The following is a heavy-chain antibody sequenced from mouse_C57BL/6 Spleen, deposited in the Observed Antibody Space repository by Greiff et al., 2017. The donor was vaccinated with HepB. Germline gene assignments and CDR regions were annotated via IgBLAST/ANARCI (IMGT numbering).Heavy chain of an antibody. CDR3: ARVPVAY. CDR1: GFTFSSYA. CDR2: ISDGGSYT. J-gene: IGHJ3*01. V-gene: IGHV5-4*01. Sequence: EVHLVESGGGLVKPGGSLKLSCAASGFTFSSYAMSWVRQTPEKRLEWVATISDGGSYTYYPDNVKGRFTISRDNAKNNLYLQMSHLKSEDTAMYYCARVPVAYWGQGTLVTVSA.